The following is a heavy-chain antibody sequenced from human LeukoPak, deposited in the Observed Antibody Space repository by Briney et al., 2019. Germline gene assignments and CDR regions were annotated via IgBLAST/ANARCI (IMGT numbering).Heavy chain of an antibody. Sequence: PGGSLRLSCAASGFTFSSYAMSWVRQAPGKGLEWVSAISGSGSSTYYADSVKGRFTISRDNSKNTLYLQMNSLRAEDTAVYYCTYYDFWSGYFGMDVWGQGTTVTVSS. CDR3: TYYDFWSGYFGMDV. CDR1: GFTFSSYA. CDR2: ISGSGSST. V-gene: IGHV3-23*01. D-gene: IGHD3-3*01. J-gene: IGHJ6*02.